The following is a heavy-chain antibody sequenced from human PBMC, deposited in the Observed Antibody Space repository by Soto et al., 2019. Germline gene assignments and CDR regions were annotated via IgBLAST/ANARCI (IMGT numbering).Heavy chain of an antibody. D-gene: IGHD2-15*01. J-gene: IGHJ5*02. Sequence: GGSLRLSCAASGFTFSYAWMSWVRQAPGKGLDWVGRIKSKSDGGTTEYAAPVRGRFTISRDDSKNTLYLQMNSLKTEDTAVYYCTTDLWRIAVVVGSTGYFNPWGQGTPVTVSS. CDR2: IKSKSDGGTT. V-gene: IGHV3-15*01. CDR1: GFTFSYAW. CDR3: TTDLWRIAVVVGSTGYFNP.